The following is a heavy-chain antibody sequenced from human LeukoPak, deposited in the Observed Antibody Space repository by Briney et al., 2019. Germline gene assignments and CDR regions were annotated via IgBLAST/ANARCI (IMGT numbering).Heavy chain of an antibody. Sequence: PGGSLRLSCAASGFTFSSYAMSWVRQAPGKGLEWVSAISGSGGSTYYADSVKVRFTISRDNSKNTLYLQMNSLRAEDTAVYYCAKDELIGTMIVGPIMDVWGQGTTVTVSS. CDR1: GFTFSSYA. CDR3: AKDELIGTMIVGPIMDV. V-gene: IGHV3-23*01. CDR2: ISGSGGST. D-gene: IGHD3-22*01. J-gene: IGHJ6*02.